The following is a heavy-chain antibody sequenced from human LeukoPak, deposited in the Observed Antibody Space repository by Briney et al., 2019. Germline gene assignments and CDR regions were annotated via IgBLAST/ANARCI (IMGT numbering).Heavy chain of an antibody. CDR1: GGSISSSSYY. Sequence: ASETLSLTCTVSGGSISSSSYYWGWIRQPPGKGLERIGSIYYSGSTYYNPSLKSRVTISVDTSKNQFSLKLSSVTAADTAVYYCARHEEGDAFDIWGQGTMVTVSS. CDR3: ARHEEGDAFDI. J-gene: IGHJ3*02. V-gene: IGHV4-39*01. CDR2: IYYSGST.